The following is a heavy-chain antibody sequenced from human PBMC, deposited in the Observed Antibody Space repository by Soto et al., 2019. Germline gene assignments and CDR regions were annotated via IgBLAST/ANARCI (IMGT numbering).Heavy chain of an antibody. V-gene: IGHV4-59*08. Sequence: SETLSLTCTFSGCSISSYYWSWIRQPPGKGLEWIGYIYYSGSTNYNPSLKSRVTISVDTSKNQFSLKLSSVTAADTAVYYCARGPQPRNYDFWSGYLYYFDYWGQGTLVTVSS. CDR1: GCSISSYY. J-gene: IGHJ4*02. CDR3: ARGPQPRNYDFWSGYLYYFDY. CDR2: IYYSGST. D-gene: IGHD3-3*01.